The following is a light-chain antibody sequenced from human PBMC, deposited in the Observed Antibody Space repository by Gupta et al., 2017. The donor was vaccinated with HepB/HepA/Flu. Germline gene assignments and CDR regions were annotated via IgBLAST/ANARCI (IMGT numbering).Light chain of an antibody. J-gene: IGKJ5*01. V-gene: IGKV2-28*01. CDR1: QSFLKNNGRTY. Sequence: DIVMTHSPFPLPVTPGESASISCRSSQSFLKNNGRTYLDWYLQKPGQSPHLLIYGGSTRASGVPDRFSGSGSGTDFPLKSSGVEAEDVGIYYCKQLITPPVTFGQGTQVEI. CDR2: GGS. CDR3: KQLITPPVT.